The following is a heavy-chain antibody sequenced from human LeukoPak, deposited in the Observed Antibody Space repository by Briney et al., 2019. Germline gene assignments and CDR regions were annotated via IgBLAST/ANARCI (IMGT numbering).Heavy chain of an antibody. CDR1: GYTFTGHY. J-gene: IGHJ4*02. D-gene: IGHD5-18*01. Sequence: EASVKVSCKASGYTFTGHYLHWVRQAPGHGLEWMGWINPNSGGTSYAQKLQDRVTMTRDTSTSTAYMELSRLRSDDTAVYYCTRDPGDTAMAKYYFDYWGQGTLVTVSS. V-gene: IGHV1-2*02. CDR2: INPNSGGT. CDR3: TRDPGDTAMAKYYFDY.